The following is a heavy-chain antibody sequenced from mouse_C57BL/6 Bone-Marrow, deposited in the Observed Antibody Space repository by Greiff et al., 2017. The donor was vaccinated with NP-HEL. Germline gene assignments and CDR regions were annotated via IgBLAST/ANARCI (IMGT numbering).Heavy chain of an antibody. CDR1: GFSLTSYG. V-gene: IGHV2-2*01. D-gene: IGHD1-1*01. Sequence: VKLLESGPGLVQPSQSLSITCPVSGFSLTSYGVHWVRQSPGKGLEWLGVIWSGGSIAYTAAFISRLSISKDNSKSQVFFKMNSRQADDTAIYYCARWIYYGSSYYFDYWGQGTTLTVSS. CDR2: IWSGGSI. CDR3: ARWIYYGSSYYFDY. J-gene: IGHJ2*01.